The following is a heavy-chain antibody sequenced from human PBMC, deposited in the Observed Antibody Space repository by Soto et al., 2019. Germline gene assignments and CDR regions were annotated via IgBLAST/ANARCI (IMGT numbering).Heavy chain of an antibody. CDR1: GGSISSNY. V-gene: IGHV4-59*01. CDR2: VYNSGST. D-gene: IGHD6-13*01. Sequence: QVQLQGSGPGLVKASGTLSLTCTVSGGSISSNYWTWVPQPPGKGLGWIGYVYNSGSTNYNPSLKSRVTISEDTSKSQFSLKVNSMTAADTAVYYCARYRREAVAGYTLDNWGQGILVTVSS. CDR3: ARYRREAVAGYTLDN. J-gene: IGHJ4*02.